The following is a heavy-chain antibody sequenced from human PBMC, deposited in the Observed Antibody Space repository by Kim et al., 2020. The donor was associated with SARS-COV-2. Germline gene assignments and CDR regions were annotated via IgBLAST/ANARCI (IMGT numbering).Heavy chain of an antibody. CDR1: GFTFDDYG. V-gene: IGHV3-20*04. CDR2: INWNGGST. CDR3: ARVVLYCGGDCYVGNFDY. J-gene: IGHJ4*02. Sequence: GGSLRLSCAASGFTFDDYGMSWVRQAPGKGLEWVSGINWNGGSTGYADSVKGRFTISRDNAKNSLYLQMNSLRAEDTALYYCARVVLYCGGDCYVGNFDYWGQGTLVTVSS. D-gene: IGHD2-21*01.